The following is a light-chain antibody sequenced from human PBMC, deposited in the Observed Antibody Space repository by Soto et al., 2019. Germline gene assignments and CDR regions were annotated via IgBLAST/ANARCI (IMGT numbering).Light chain of an antibody. CDR3: QQYNSYST. CDR1: QSVSSS. Sequence: EIVLTQSPATLSLSPGERATLSCRASQSVSSSLAWYQQKPGQAPRLLIYGASNRATGIPDRFSGSGSGTDFTLTISSLQPDDFATYYCQQYNSYSTFGGGTKVDIK. V-gene: IGKV3-11*01. J-gene: IGKJ4*01. CDR2: GAS.